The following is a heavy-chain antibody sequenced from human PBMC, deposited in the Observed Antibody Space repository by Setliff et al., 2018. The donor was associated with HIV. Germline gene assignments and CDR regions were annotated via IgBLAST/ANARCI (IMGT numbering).Heavy chain of an antibody. CDR1: GGSISSGSYY. CDR3: ARVKVGSSGWRRAFQSTFAEGYFAL. D-gene: IGHD6-19*01. J-gene: IGHJ2*01. CDR2: IYTSGST. Sequence: SETLSLTCTVSGGSISSGSYYWSWIRQPAGKGLEWIGRIYTSGSTNYNPSLKSRVTISVDTSKNQFSLKLSSVTAADTAVYYCARVKVGSSGWRRAFQSTFAEGYFALWGRGTLVTVSS. V-gene: IGHV4-61*02.